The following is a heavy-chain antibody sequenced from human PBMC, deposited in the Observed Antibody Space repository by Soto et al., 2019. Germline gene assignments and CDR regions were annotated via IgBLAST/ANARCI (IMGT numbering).Heavy chain of an antibody. CDR1: GFTFSSSI. V-gene: IGHV3-21*01. CDR2: ISSTGSLF. D-gene: IGHD3-3*01. Sequence: EVHLGASGGGLVRPGGSLRVSCAASGFTFSSSIMYWVRQAPGKGLEWVSSISSTGSLFYYADSVKGRFTISRDNADNSLFLQMNNVRAEDTAVYYCARVSRANYDFWSGDYYFDSWGQGTLVTVSS. J-gene: IGHJ4*02. CDR3: ARVSRANYDFWSGDYYFDS.